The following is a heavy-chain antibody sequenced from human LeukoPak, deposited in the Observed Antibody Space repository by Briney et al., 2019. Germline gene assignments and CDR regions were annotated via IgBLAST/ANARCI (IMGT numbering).Heavy chain of an antibody. CDR1: GFTFSSYG. D-gene: IGHD6-13*01. V-gene: IGHV3-53*01. CDR2: IYSGGST. CDR3: ARGGSWDDYYYYYYMDV. Sequence: GGSLRLSCAASGFTFSSYGMSWVRQAPGKGLEWVSVIYSGGSTYYADSVKGQFTISRDNSKNTLYLQMNSLRAEDTAVYYCARGGSWDDYYYYYYMDVWGKGTTVTISS. J-gene: IGHJ6*03.